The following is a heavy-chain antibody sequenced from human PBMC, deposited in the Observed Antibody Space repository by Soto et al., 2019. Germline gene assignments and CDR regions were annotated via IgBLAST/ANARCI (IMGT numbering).Heavy chain of an antibody. CDR1: GGSFSCYY. CDR3: ARRRGYGGLNYYYYGMDV. CDR2: INHSGST. J-gene: IGHJ6*02. Sequence: PSETLSLTCAVYGGSFSCYYWSWIRQPPGKGLEWIGEINHSGSTNYNPSLKSRVTISVDTSKNQFSLKLSSVTAADTAVYYCARRRGYGGLNYYYYGMDVWGQGTTVTVSS. D-gene: IGHD5-12*01. V-gene: IGHV4-34*01.